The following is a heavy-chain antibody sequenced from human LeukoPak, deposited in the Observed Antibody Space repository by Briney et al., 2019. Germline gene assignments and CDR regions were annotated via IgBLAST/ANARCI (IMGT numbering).Heavy chain of an antibody. CDR3: AKDGLYYDSSGSFDY. CDR1: GFTFDDYA. D-gene: IGHD3-22*01. V-gene: IGHV3-9*01. Sequence: GGSLRLSCAASGFTFDDYAMHWVRRAPGKGLEWVSGISWNSGSRGYADSVKGRFSISRDNAKNSLYLQMNSLRAEDTALYYCAKDGLYYDSSGSFDYWGQGTLVTVSS. CDR2: ISWNSGSR. J-gene: IGHJ4*02.